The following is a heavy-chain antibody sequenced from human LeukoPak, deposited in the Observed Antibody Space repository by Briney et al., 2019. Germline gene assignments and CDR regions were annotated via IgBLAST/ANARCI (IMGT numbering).Heavy chain of an antibody. CDR1: GFNFDDYS. V-gene: IGHV3-48*01. Sequence: PGGSLRLSCAASGFNFDDYSMNWVRQAPGKGLEWVSYISSSSSTIYYADSVKGRFTISRDNAKNSLYLQMNSLRAEDTAVYYCARVAYDFWSGYYDPMFDYWGQGTLVTVSS. D-gene: IGHD3-3*01. CDR2: ISSSSSTI. J-gene: IGHJ4*02. CDR3: ARVAYDFWSGYYDPMFDY.